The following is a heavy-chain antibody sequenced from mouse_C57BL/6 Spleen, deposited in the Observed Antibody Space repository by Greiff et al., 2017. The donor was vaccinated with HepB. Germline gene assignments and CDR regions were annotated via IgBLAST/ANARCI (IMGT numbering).Heavy chain of an antibody. D-gene: IGHD2-2*01. CDR3: ARDGFYYAMDY. CDR1: GYSITSGYY. Sequence: DVKLQESGPGLVKPSQSLSLTCSVTGYSITSGYYWNWIRQFPGNKLEWMGYISYDGSNNYNPSLKNRISITRDTSKNQFFLKLNSVTTEDTATYYCARDGFYYAMDYWGQGTSVTVSS. J-gene: IGHJ4*01. CDR2: ISYDGSN. V-gene: IGHV3-6*01.